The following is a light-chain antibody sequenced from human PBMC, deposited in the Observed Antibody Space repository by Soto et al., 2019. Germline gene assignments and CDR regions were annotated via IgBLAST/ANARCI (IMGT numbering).Light chain of an antibody. Sequence: DIQMTQFPSTLSASIGDRVTITCRASQTISSSLAWYQQKPGKAPKLLIYNSSNLETGVPSRFSGSGSGTEFALTISSLQPDDFATYYCQQYIRYSPYTFGQGTRLEIK. CDR1: QTISSS. J-gene: IGKJ2*01. CDR2: NSS. V-gene: IGKV1-5*03. CDR3: QQYIRYSPYT.